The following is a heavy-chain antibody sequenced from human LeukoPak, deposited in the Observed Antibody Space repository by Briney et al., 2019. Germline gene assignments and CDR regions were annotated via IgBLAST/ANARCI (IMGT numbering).Heavy chain of an antibody. CDR1: GGSISSSSYY. CDR2: IYYSGST. J-gene: IGHJ4*02. D-gene: IGHD3-22*01. Sequence: NPSETLSLTCTVSGGSISSSSYYWGWIRQPPGKGLEWIGSIYYSGSTYYNPSLKSRVTISVDTSKNQFSLNLRSVNTADTAVYYCARVDLGGSGYFFDLWGQGALVTVSS. CDR3: ARVDLGGSGYFFDL. V-gene: IGHV4-39*07.